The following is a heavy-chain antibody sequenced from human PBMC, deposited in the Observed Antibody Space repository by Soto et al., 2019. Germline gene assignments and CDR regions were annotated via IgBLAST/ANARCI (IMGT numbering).Heavy chain of an antibody. V-gene: IGHV4-30-4*08. D-gene: IGHD6-6*01. Sequence: LSLTCTVTGGSMTSGDQYWTWIRHRPGEGLEWFGYINHGGSLYYNPSLKSRVSMSVDKSKNQFSLKLSSVTAADTAVYYCARAPRYSSSAGARYYYYGMDVWGQGTTVTV. CDR1: GGSMTSGDQY. CDR2: INHGGSL. J-gene: IGHJ6*02. CDR3: ARAPRYSSSAGARYYYYGMDV.